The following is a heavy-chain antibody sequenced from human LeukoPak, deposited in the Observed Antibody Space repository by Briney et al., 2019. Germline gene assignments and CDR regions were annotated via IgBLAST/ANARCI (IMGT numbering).Heavy chain of an antibody. CDR2: ISYDGSNK. CDR3: AKQSGADRGHLDF. CDR1: GFTFSSYG. V-gene: IGHV3-30*18. D-gene: IGHD4/OR15-4a*01. J-gene: IGHJ4*02. Sequence: QPGRSLRLSCAASGFTFSSYGMHWVRQAPGKGLEWVAVISYDGSNKYCADSVKGRFTISRDSSKNTLYLQMNSLRAEDTAVYYCAKQSGADRGHLDFWGQGTLVTVSS.